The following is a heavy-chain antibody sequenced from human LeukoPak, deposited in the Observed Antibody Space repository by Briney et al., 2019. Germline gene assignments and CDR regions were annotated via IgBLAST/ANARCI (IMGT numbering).Heavy chain of an antibody. CDR2: INHSGST. J-gene: IGHJ4*02. D-gene: IGHD3-22*01. CDR3: ARWQFILVDDSSGYYSH. CDR1: GGSSSGYY. V-gene: IGHV4-34*01. Sequence: SETLSLTCAVYGGSSSGYYWSWIRQPPGKGLEWIGEINHSGSTNYNPSLKSRVTISVDTSKNQFSLKLSSVTAADTAVYYCARWQFILVDDSSGYYSHWGQGTLVTVSS.